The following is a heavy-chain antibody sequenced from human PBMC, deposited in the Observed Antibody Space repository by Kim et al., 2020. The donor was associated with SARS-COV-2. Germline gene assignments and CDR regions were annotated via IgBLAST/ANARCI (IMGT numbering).Heavy chain of an antibody. Sequence: SETLSLTCTVSGVSISSYYWSWIRQPPGKVLEWIGYIYYSGSTNYNPSLKSRVTISVDTSKNQFSLKLSSVTAADTAVYYCARVASSIAVAVAFDPWGQGTLVTVSS. CDR2: IYYSGST. CDR1: GVSISSYY. V-gene: IGHV4-59*01. D-gene: IGHD6-19*01. CDR3: ARVASSIAVAVAFDP. J-gene: IGHJ5*02.